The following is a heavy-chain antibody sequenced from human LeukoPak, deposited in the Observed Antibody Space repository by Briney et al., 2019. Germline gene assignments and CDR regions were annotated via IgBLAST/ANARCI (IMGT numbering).Heavy chain of an antibody. V-gene: IGHV3-30*03. Sequence: PGRSLRLSYAASGFTFSNYGMHWVRQAPGKGLEWVAVVSYDGSQKYYADSVKGRFTISRDNLKNTVYLQMESLRTEDTAVYYCVRNLQGGYNPSFEYWGQGTLVTVSP. J-gene: IGHJ4*02. D-gene: IGHD5-24*01. CDR3: VRNLQGGYNPSFEY. CDR1: GFTFSNYG. CDR2: VSYDGSQK.